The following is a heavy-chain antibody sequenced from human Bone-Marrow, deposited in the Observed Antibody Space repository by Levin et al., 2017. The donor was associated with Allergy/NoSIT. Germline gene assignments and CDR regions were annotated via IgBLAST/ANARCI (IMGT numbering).Heavy chain of an antibody. J-gene: IGHJ4*02. Sequence: GGSLRLSCAASGFTFTSYAMHWVRQAPGKGLEWVSSITSSSANIYYADSVQGRFTISRDNAKKSVYLQMDSLRAEDTAVYYCASLYRGDYWGQGTLVTVSS. CDR2: ITSSSANI. V-gene: IGHV3-21*01. CDR3: ASLYRGDY. D-gene: IGHD1-26*01. CDR1: GFTFTSYA.